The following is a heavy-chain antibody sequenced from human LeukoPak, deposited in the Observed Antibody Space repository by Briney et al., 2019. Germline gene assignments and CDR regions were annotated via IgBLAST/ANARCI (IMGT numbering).Heavy chain of an antibody. CDR1: GGXFSSYA. CDR2: IIPIFGTA. D-gene: IGHD5-18*01. CDR3: ARGDTAMVPQSYFDY. V-gene: IGHV1-69*01. Sequence: SVKVSCKASGGXFSSYAMSWVRQAPGQGLEWMGGIIPIFGTANYAQKFQGRVTITADESTSTAYMELSSLRSEDTAVYYCARGDTAMVPQSYFDYWGQGTMVTVSS. J-gene: IGHJ4*02.